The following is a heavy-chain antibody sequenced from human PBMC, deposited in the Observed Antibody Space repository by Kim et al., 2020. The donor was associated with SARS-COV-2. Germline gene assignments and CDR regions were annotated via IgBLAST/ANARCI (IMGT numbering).Heavy chain of an antibody. J-gene: IGHJ3*02. Sequence: ASVKVSCKVSGYTLTELSMHWVRQAPGKGLEWMGGFDPEDGETIYAQKFQGRVTMTEDTSTDTAYMELSSLRSEDTAVYYCATDGRVLRYFDWLGYDIWGQGTMVTVSS. V-gene: IGHV1-24*01. D-gene: IGHD3-9*01. CDR1: GYTLTELS. CDR2: FDPEDGET. CDR3: ATDGRVLRYFDWLGYDI.